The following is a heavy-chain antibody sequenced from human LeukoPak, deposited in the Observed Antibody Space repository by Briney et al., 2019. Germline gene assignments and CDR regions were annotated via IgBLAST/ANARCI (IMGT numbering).Heavy chain of an antibody. D-gene: IGHD2-8*01. CDR2: ISSSGSTI. J-gene: IGHJ4*02. CDR3: ARAGYCTNGVCRGDFDY. V-gene: IGHV3-48*03. Sequence: GGSLRLSCAASGFIFSSYEMNWVRQAPGKGLEWVSYISSSGSTIYYADSVKGRFTISRDNAKNSLYLQMNSLRAEDTAVYYCARAGYCTNGVCRGDFDYWGQGTLVTVSS. CDR1: GFIFSSYE.